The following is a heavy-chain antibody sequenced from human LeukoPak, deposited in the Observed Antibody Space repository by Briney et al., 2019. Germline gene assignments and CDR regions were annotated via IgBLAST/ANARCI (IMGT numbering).Heavy chain of an antibody. J-gene: IGHJ4*02. V-gene: IGHV3-23*01. Sequence: PGGSLRLSCAASGFTFSSYAMSWVRQAPGKGLEWVSAISGSGGSTYYADSVKGRFTISRDNSKNTLYLQMNSLRAEDTAVYHCARRNYDFWSGYYRRAENHFDYWGQGTPVTVSS. CDR2: ISGSGGST. CDR1: GFTFSSYA. CDR3: ARRNYDFWSGYYRRAENHFDY. D-gene: IGHD3-3*01.